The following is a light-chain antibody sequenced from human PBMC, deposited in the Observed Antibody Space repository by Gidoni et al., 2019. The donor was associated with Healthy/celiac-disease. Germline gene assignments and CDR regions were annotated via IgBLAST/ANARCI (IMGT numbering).Light chain of an antibody. CDR2: DVS. CDR3: CSYAGSYTFYVV. V-gene: IGLV2-11*01. CDR1: SSYVGGYNY. Sequence: QSDLTQPRPVSGSPGQSVTISCTGTSSYVGGYNYVSWYQQHPGKAPKLMIYDVSKRPSGVPDLFSGSKSGNTASLTISGLQAEDEADYCCCSYAGSYTFYVVFGGGTKLTVL. J-gene: IGLJ2*01.